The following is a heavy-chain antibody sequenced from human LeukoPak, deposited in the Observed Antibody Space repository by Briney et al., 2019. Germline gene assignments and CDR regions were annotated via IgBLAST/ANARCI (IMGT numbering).Heavy chain of an antibody. Sequence: PGGSLRLSCAVSGFKFSNYWMSWVRQAPGKGLEWVANIKQDGSERHYVDSVKGRFTISRDTAKNSFYLEMNSLRVEDTAVYYCANEEFGVLSGWGQGTQVTVSS. CDR2: IKQDGSER. D-gene: IGHD3-3*01. CDR1: GFKFSNYW. J-gene: IGHJ1*01. CDR3: ANEEFGVLSG. V-gene: IGHV3-7*01.